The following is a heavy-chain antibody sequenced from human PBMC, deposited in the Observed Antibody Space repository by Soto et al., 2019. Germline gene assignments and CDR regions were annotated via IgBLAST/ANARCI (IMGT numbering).Heavy chain of an antibody. CDR3: ARPYYDSSGYYYAYGMDV. V-gene: IGHV1-8*01. J-gene: IGHJ6*02. Sequence: GASVKVSCKASGYTFTSYDINWVRQATGQGLEWMGWMNPNSGNTGYAQKFQGRVTMTRNTSISTAYMELSSLRSEDMAVYYCARPYYDSSGYYYAYGMDVWGQGTTVTVSS. CDR1: GYTFTSYD. D-gene: IGHD3-22*01. CDR2: MNPNSGNT.